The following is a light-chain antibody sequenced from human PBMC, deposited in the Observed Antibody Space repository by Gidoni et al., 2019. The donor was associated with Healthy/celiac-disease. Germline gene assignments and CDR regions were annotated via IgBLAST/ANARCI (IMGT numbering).Light chain of an antibody. J-gene: IGKJ1*01. Sequence: DVVMTQSPLSLPVTLGQPASISCRSSQSLVYSDGNTYLNWFQPRPGQSPRRLLYKVSNRDSGVPDRFSGSWSGTDFTLKISRVASQDVGVYYFMQGTHWPPWTFGQGTKVEIK. CDR3: MQGTHWPPWT. CDR1: QSLVYSDGNTY. V-gene: IGKV2-30*01. CDR2: KVS.